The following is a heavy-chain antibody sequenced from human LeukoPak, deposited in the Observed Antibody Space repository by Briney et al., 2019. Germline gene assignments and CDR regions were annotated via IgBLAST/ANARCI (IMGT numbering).Heavy chain of an antibody. CDR3: AELGITMIGGV. J-gene: IGHJ6*04. D-gene: IGHD3-10*02. CDR1: GFTFSSYW. Sequence: GGSLRLSCAASGFTFSSYWMSRVRQAPGKGLEWVSYISSSGSTIYYADSVKGRFTISRDSAKNSLYLQMNSLRAEDTAVYYCAELGITMIGGVWGKGTTVTISS. V-gene: IGHV3-48*04. CDR2: ISSSGSTI.